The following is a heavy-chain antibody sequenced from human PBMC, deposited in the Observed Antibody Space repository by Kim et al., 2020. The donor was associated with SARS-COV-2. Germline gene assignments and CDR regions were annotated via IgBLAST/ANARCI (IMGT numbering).Heavy chain of an antibody. CDR2: NSAYNGNT. D-gene: IGHD5-12*01. CDR3: AGEWMGPGEDYYYGMDV. V-gene: IGHV1-18*04. CDR1: GYTFTSYG. Sequence: ASVKVSCKASGYTFTSYGISWVRQAPGQGLEWMGWNSAYNGNTNYAQKLQGRVTMTTDTSTSTAYMELRSLRSDDTAVYYCAGEWMGPGEDYYYGMDVWGQGTTVTVSS. J-gene: IGHJ6*02.